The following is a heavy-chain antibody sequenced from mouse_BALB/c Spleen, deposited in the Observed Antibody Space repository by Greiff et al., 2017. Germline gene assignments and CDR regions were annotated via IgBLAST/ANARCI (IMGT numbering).Heavy chain of an antibody. CDR2: ISYSGST. CDR3: ANIYYGKIYAMDY. CDR1: GYSITSDYA. Sequence: EVKLVESGPGLVKPSQSLSLTCTVTGYSITSDYAWNWIRQFPGNKLEWMGYISYSGSTSYNPSLKSRISITRDTSKNQFFLQLNSVTTEDTATYYCANIYYGKIYAMDYWGQGTSVTVSS. V-gene: IGHV3-2*02. J-gene: IGHJ4*01. D-gene: IGHD2-1*01.